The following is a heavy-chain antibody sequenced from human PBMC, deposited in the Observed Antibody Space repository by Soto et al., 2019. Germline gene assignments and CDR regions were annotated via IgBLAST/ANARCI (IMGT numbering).Heavy chain of an antibody. V-gene: IGHV3-23*01. Sequence: EVELLESGGGLVRPGGSLRLSCAASGFTFSHYVLSWVRQSPERGLEWVSSISGSGSSVYVADSVRGRFIMSRDLSTNTVSLQMNSLRAEHTAVYYCAKVRASYLSASYFYYGLDVWGEGTTVTVSS. CDR2: ISGSGSSV. CDR1: GFTFSHYV. J-gene: IGHJ6*04. D-gene: IGHD3-10*01. CDR3: AKVRASYLSASYFYYGLDV.